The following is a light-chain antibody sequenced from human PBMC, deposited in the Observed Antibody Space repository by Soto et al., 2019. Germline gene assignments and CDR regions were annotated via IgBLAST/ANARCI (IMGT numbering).Light chain of an antibody. CDR2: GAS. CDR3: QHYDKWPLT. CDR1: QSVYSN. V-gene: IGKV3-15*01. Sequence: EIVMTQSPATLSVSPGDRATLSCRASQSVYSNLAWYQQKPGQAPRLLIYGASTRATGTPARFSGSGSGTEFTLTISSLQSEDFALYYCQHYDKWPLTFGGGTKVEIK. J-gene: IGKJ4*01.